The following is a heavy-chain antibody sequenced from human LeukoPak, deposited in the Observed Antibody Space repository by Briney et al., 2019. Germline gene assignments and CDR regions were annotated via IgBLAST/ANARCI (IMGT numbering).Heavy chain of an antibody. D-gene: IGHD1-26*01. J-gene: IGHJ4*02. CDR1: GGTFISYA. V-gene: IGHV1-69*13. CDR3: ARALSGSYYQAY. Sequence: GASVKVSCKASGGTFISYAISWVRQAPGQGLEWMGGIIPIFGTANYAQKFQGRVTITADESTSTAYMELSSLRSEDTAVYYCARALSGSYYQAYWGQGTLVTVSS. CDR2: IIPIFGTA.